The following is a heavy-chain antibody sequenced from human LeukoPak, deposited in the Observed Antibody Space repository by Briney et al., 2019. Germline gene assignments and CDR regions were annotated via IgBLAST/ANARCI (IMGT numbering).Heavy chain of an antibody. J-gene: IGHJ5*02. CDR1: GGSFSGYY. Sequence: SETLSLTCAVYGGSFSGYYWSWIRQPPGKGLEWIGEINHSGSTNYNPSLKSRVTISVDTSKNQFSLKLSSVTAADTAVYYCARGIWYGIVVVVAATRWFDPWGQGTLVTVSS. D-gene: IGHD2-15*01. CDR2: INHSGST. V-gene: IGHV4-34*01. CDR3: ARGIWYGIVVVVAATRWFDP.